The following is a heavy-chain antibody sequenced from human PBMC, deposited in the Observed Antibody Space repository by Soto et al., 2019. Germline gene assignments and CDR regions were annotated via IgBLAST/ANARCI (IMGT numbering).Heavy chain of an antibody. V-gene: IGHV5-10-1*01. CDR2: IDPSDSYT. CDR3: ARQSLSLELYDYYGMDV. J-gene: IGHJ6*02. CDR1: WYSFTRYL. D-gene: IGHD1-7*01. Sequence: GGVLKNSCKGSWYSFTRYLVSWGRQMPRKSLEWMGRIDPSDSYTNYSPSFQGHVTISADKSISTAYLQWSSLKASDTAMYYCARQSLSLELYDYYGMDVWGQGTTVTVSS.